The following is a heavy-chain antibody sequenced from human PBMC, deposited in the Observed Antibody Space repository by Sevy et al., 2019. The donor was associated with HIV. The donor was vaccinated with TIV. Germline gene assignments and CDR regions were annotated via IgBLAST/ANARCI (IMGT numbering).Heavy chain of an antibody. CDR1: GFTFISYA. D-gene: IGHD3-22*01. V-gene: IGHV3-23*01. CDR3: AGGRYDSSGSFDAFDI. J-gene: IGHJ3*02. Sequence: GGSLRLSCKPSGFTFISYAMSWVRQAPGKGLEWVSTIYGCSGGTYYADSVKGRFTISRDNSKNTLYLQMNSLRTEDRAVYYCAGGRYDSSGSFDAFDIWGQGTMVTVSS. CDR2: IYGCSGGT.